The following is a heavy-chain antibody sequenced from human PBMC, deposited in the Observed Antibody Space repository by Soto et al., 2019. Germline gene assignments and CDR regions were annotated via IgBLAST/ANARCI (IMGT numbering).Heavy chain of an antibody. Sequence: GGSLRLSCAASGFTFSSYGIHWVRQAPGKGLEWVAVISYGGTNKYYADSVKGRFTISRDNSKNTLYLQMNSLRAEDTAVYYCAKDTPIDDFWSGYTTNTYYGMDVWGQGTTVTVSS. D-gene: IGHD3-3*01. CDR2: ISYGGTNK. CDR3: AKDTPIDDFWSGYTTNTYYGMDV. CDR1: GFTFSSYG. V-gene: IGHV3-30*18. J-gene: IGHJ6*02.